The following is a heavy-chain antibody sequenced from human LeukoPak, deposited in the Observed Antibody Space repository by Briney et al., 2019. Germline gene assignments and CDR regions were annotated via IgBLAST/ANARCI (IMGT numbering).Heavy chain of an antibody. D-gene: IGHD2-2*01. Sequence: GGSLRLSCAASGFTFSNASMSWVRQAPGKGLEWVGRIKSKTDGGTTDYAAPVKGRFTISRDDSKNTLYLQMNSLKTEDTAVYYCTTTVVPAAPDAFDIWGQGTMVTVSS. CDR2: IKSKTDGGTT. J-gene: IGHJ3*02. CDR3: TTTVVPAAPDAFDI. V-gene: IGHV3-15*01. CDR1: GFTFSNAS.